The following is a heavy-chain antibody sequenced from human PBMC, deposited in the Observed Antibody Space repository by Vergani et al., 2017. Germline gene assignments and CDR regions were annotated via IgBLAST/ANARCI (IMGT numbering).Heavy chain of an antibody. J-gene: IGHJ4*02. CDR2: ISGSGGST. Sequence: EVQLLESGGGLVQPGGSLRLSCAASGFTFSSYAMSWVRQAPGKGLEWVSAISGSGGSTYYAYSVKGRFTISRDNSKNTLYLQMNSLRAEDTAVYYCANDYYDSSGYYYDTDVFDYWGQGTLVTVSS. CDR3: ANDYYDSSGYYYDTDVFDY. CDR1: GFTFSSYA. D-gene: IGHD3-22*01. V-gene: IGHV3-23*01.